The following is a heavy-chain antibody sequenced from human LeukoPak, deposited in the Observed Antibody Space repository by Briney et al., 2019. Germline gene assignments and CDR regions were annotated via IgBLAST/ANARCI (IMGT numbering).Heavy chain of an antibody. J-gene: IGHJ4*02. V-gene: IGHV3-30*04. D-gene: IGHD1-1*01. CDR1: GYILSDHA. CDR3: AREGQRRRVDY. Sequence: GGSLRLSCAASGYILSDHAMHGARQAPGKGVEWLAYLSHDGTPPYYANSVKGRLPIPRDNYKNTLFLKLRRLSTEDPAVYYCAREGQRRRVDYWVQGTLVTVSS. CDR2: LSHDGTPP.